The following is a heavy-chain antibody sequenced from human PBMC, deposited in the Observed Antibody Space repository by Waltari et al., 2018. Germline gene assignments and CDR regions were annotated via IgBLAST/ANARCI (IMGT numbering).Heavy chain of an antibody. CDR3: ARDDRNSGWGGVGGAFDI. CDR2: INPSGGST. J-gene: IGHJ3*02. CDR1: GYTFTSYY. V-gene: IGHV1-46*01. Sequence: QVQLVQSGAEVTKPGASVKVSCTASGYTFTSYYMHWVRQAPGQGLEWMGIINPSGGSTSNAQKSQGRVTMNRDRSTSTVYMELSSLRSEETAVYYGARDDRNSGWGGVGGAFDIWGQGTMVTVSS. D-gene: IGHD6-19*01.